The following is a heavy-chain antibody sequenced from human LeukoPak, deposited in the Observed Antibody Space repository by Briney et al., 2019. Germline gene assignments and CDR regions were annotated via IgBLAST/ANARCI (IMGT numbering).Heavy chain of an antibody. CDR3: ARGTRSGSSRNRDDY. J-gene: IGHJ4*02. CDR1: GYTFTGYY. D-gene: IGHD2-15*01. V-gene: IGHV1-2*02. Sequence: ASVKVSCKASGYTFTGYYMHWVRQAPGQGLEWMGWINPNSGGTNYAQKFQGRVTMTRDTSISTAYMELSSLRSEDTAVYYCARGTRSGSSRNRDDYWGQGTLVTVSS. CDR2: INPNSGGT.